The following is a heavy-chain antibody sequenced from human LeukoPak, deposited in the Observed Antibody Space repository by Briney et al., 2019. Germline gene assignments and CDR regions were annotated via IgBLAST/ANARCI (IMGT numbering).Heavy chain of an antibody. CDR2: FDPEDGET. CDR3: ATIPYYDILTGYYDVY. D-gene: IGHD3-9*01. CDR1: GYTLTELS. V-gene: IGHV1-24*01. J-gene: IGHJ4*02. Sequence: ASVKVSCKVSGYTLTELSMHWVRQAPGKGLEWMGGFDPEDGETIYAQKFQGRVTMTEDTSTDTAYMELSSLRSEDTAVYYCATIPYYDILTGYYDVYWGQGTLVTVSS.